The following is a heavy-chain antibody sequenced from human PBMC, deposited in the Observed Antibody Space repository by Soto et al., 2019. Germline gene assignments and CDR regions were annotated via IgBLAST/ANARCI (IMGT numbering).Heavy chain of an antibody. V-gene: IGHV4-30-4*01. CDR1: GGSISSGDYY. Sequence: SETLSLTCTVSGGSISSGDYYWSWIRQPPGKGLEWIGYIYYSGSTYYNPSLKSRVTISVDTSKNQFSLKLSSVTAADTAVYYCARDVRGLLWFGELFGGMDVWGQGTTVTVSS. CDR3: ARDVRGLLWFGELFGGMDV. J-gene: IGHJ6*02. CDR2: IYYSGST. D-gene: IGHD3-10*01.